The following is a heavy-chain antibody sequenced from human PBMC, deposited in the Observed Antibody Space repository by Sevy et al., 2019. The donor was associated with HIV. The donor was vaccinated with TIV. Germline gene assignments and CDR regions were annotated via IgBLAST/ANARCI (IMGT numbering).Heavy chain of an antibody. Sequence: GGSLRLSCEASEFTFSTAGMHWVRQAPGKGLEWMAVISYDGSNKYYADSVTGRFTISRDNSKNTVYLQMNSLKPEDTALYFCAQGPPSISAAAHNWFDPWGQGTLVTVSS. J-gene: IGHJ5*02. CDR1: EFTFSTAG. V-gene: IGHV3-30*18. CDR3: AQGPPSISAAAHNWFDP. CDR2: ISYDGSNK. D-gene: IGHD6-13*01.